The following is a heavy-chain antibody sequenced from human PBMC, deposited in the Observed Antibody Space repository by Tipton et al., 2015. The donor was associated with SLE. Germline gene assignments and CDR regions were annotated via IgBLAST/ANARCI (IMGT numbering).Heavy chain of an antibody. CDR3: ARQYSYAKGYFDY. J-gene: IGHJ4*02. V-gene: IGHV5-51*01. CDR2: IYPGDSDT. Sequence: VQLVQSGAEVKKPGESLKISCKGSGYSFTSYWIGWVRQMPGKGLEWMGIIYPGDSDTRYSPPFQGQVTISAAKSISTAYRQWSSLKASDPAMYYCARQYSYAKGYFDYWGQGTLVTVSS. CDR1: GYSFTSYW. D-gene: IGHD5-18*01.